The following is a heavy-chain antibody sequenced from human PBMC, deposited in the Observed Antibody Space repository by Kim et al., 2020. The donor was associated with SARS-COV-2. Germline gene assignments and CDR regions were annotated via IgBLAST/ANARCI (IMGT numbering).Heavy chain of an antibody. CDR3: ARRRDGYNYYWFDP. V-gene: IGHV3-53*01. Sequence: GGSLRLSCAASGFTVSSNYMSWVRQAPGKGLEWVSVIYSGGSTYYTDSVKGRFTISRDNSKNTLYLQMNSLRAEDTAVYYCARRRDGYNYYWFDPWGQGT. J-gene: IGHJ5*02. CDR2: IYSGGST. CDR1: GFTVSSNY. D-gene: IGHD5-12*01.